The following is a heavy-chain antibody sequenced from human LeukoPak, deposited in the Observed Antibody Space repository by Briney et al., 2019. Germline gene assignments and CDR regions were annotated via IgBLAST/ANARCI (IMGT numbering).Heavy chain of an antibody. D-gene: IGHD5-12*01. V-gene: IGHV4-39*01. Sequence: KPSETLSLTCTVSGGSISSSSYSWGWIRQPPGKGLEWIGSIYYSGSTYYNPSLKSRVTISVDTSKNQFSLKLSSVTAADTAVYYCASRRYSGYPFDYWGQGTLVTVSS. CDR1: GGSISSSSYS. J-gene: IGHJ4*02. CDR2: IYYSGST. CDR3: ASRRYSGYPFDY.